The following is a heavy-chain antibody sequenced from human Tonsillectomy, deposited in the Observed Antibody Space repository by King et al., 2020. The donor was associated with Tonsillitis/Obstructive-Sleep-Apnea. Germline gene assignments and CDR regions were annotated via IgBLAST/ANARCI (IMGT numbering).Heavy chain of an antibody. Sequence: VQLVESGAEVKKPGESLRISCKGSGYSFTSYWISWVRQMPGKGLDWMGRIDPSDSYTNYSPSFQGHFTISAEKSISTAYLQRGSLKAPDTALYYCARSGTASGYDSEAYYYYYYMDVWGKGTTVTVSS. CDR2: IDPSDSYT. CDR1: GYSFTSYW. V-gene: IGHV5-10-1*01. CDR3: ARSGTASGYDSEAYYYYYYMDV. D-gene: IGHD5-12*01. J-gene: IGHJ6*03.